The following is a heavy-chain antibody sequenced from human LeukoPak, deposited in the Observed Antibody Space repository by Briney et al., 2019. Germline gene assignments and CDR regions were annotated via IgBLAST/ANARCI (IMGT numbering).Heavy chain of an antibody. CDR2: IYYSGST. CDR1: GGSISSSSYY. J-gene: IGHJ3*02. Sequence: SETLSLTCTVFGGSISSSSYYWGWIRQPPGKGLEWIGSIYYSGSTYYNPSLKSRVTISVDTSKNQFSLKLSSVTAADTAVYYCARPYSSSWADAFDIWGQGTMVTVSS. D-gene: IGHD6-13*01. V-gene: IGHV4-39*01. CDR3: ARPYSSSWADAFDI.